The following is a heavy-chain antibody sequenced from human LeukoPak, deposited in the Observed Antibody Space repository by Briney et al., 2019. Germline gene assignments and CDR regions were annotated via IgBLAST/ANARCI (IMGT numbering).Heavy chain of an antibody. CDR1: GFTFSSYN. D-gene: IGHD6-13*01. J-gene: IGHJ4*02. V-gene: IGHV3-21*01. CDR3: AKSGTRSSWSPRVKTYFDY. CDR2: ISSSSSYI. Sequence: GGSLRLSCAASGFTFSSYNMNWVRQAPGKGLEWVSSISSSSSYIYYTDSVKGRFTISRDNSKNTLYLQMNSLRAEDTAVYYCAKSGTRSSWSPRVKTYFDYWGQGTLVTVSS.